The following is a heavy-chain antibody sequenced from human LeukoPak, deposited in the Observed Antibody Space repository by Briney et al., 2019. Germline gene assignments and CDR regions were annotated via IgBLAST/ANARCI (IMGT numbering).Heavy chain of an antibody. CDR1: GFTVSSNH. Sequence: GGSLRLSCAVSGFTVSSNHMSWVRQAPGKGLEWVSVFYSGGDTHYADSVKGRFTISRDNAKNSLYLQMNSLRAEDTAVYYCARVYRTGIREFYGMDVWGQGTLVTVSS. CDR2: FYSGGDT. J-gene: IGHJ6*02. V-gene: IGHV3-53*01. CDR3: ARVYRTGIREFYGMDV. D-gene: IGHD2-2*01.